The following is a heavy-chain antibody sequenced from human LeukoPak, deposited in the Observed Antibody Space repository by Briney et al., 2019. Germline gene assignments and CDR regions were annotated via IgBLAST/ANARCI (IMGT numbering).Heavy chain of an antibody. CDR3: AREDYGEPFDY. Sequence: GGSLRLSCAASGVNFSNYWMSWVRQAPGEGLEWVANIKQDGSEKYYVDSVEGRFTISRDNAKNSLFLQMNSLRAEDTAVYYCAREDYGEPFDYWGQGTLVTVSS. V-gene: IGHV3-7*01. J-gene: IGHJ4*02. CDR2: IKQDGSEK. CDR1: GVNFSNYW. D-gene: IGHD4-17*01.